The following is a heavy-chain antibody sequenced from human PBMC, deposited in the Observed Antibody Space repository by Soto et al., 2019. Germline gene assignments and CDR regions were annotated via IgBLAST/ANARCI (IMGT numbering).Heavy chain of an antibody. CDR2: ISAYKGNT. D-gene: IGHD7-27*01. J-gene: IGHJ4*02. CDR1: GYTFTNFG. V-gene: IGHV1-18*01. Sequence: QVQLVQSGAEVKKPGASVKVSCKASGYTFTNFGISWVRQAPGQGLEWMGWISAYKGNTNYAQNFQGRVTMTTDTTTGTAYIELRSQRSDDTAVYYCARVGTPLDYWGQGTLVNGSS. CDR3: ARVGTPLDY.